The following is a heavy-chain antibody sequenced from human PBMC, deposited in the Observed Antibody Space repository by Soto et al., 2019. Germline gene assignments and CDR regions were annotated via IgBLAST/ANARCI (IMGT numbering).Heavy chain of an antibody. CDR2: ILVGGST. J-gene: IGHJ3*02. D-gene: IGHD1-26*01. V-gene: IGHV3-23*01. CDR1: GFICSSYD. Sequence: GRSLRLSCTVSGFICSSYDRSWGRQAPGKGLECVSTILVGGSTHYEDSVKGRFTISRDTSKNTVYLQMSSLTAGDTAFYYCAKATATSGGAFEIYGQGTMVTV. CDR3: AKATATSGGAFEI.